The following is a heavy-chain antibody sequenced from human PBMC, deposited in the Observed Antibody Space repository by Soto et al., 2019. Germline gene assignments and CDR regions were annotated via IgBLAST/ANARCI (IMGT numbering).Heavy chain of an antibody. CDR3: ARVPVAVAATEDYYGLDV. CDR1: GVSITSYY. V-gene: IGHV4-4*07. Sequence: QVQLEESGPGLVRPSETLSLTCSVSGVSITSYYWSWIRQSAGGGLEWMGRINTDGLSTYRPSFKSRHTMPLDTSKNQVSLRLISVTAADTAVYFCARVPVAVAATEDYYGLDVWGQGTTVTVSS. CDR2: INTDGLS. D-gene: IGHD2-15*01. J-gene: IGHJ6*02.